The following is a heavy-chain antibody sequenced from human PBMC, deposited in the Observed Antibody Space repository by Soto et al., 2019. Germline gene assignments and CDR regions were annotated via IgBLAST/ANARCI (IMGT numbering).Heavy chain of an antibody. CDR3: ARWVEVSLDYFDS. CDR1: GGSISNGYYY. CDR2: IYHSGRT. Sequence: SETLSLTCTVSGGSISNGYYYWSWVRRNPGKGLEWIGHIYHSGRTYYNPSLKSRVSISIDTSKNQFSLHLSSVTAADTAVYYCARWVEVSLDYFDSWGQGNPVTVS. D-gene: IGHD2-15*01. V-gene: IGHV4-31*03. J-gene: IGHJ4*02.